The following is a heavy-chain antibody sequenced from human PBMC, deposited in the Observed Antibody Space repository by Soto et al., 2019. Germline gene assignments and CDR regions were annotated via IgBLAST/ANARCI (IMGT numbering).Heavy chain of an antibody. J-gene: IGHJ4*02. D-gene: IGHD2-8*02. Sequence: VASVKVSCKASGYTFINYGISWVRQAPGQGLEWLGWINTYSDRTNYAQEFQGRVSMTTEKSTSTVYMELRSLRSGDTALYYCARDYTGRGYFDHRGQGSLVTVSS. CDR1: GYTFINYG. V-gene: IGHV1-18*04. CDR2: INTYSDRT. CDR3: ARDYTGRGYFDH.